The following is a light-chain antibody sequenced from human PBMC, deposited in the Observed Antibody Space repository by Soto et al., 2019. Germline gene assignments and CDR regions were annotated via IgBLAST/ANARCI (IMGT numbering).Light chain of an antibody. J-gene: IGKJ5*01. CDR3: QQLNSYLSIT. V-gene: IGKV1-9*01. CDR1: QGISNY. Sequence: DVQLTQSPSFLSASVGDRVTITCRASQGISNYLAWYQQKPGKAPKLLIYAASTLQSGVPSRFSGSGSGTKFTLTISSLQPEDFATYYCQQLNSYLSITFGQGTRLE. CDR2: AAS.